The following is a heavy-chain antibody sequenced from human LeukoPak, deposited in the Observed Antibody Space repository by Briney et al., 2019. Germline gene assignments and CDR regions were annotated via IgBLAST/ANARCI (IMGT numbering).Heavy chain of an antibody. V-gene: IGHV3-74*01. CDR2: INSDGSST. CDR1: GFTFSSYW. J-gene: IGHJ4*02. Sequence: GGSLRLSCAASGFTFSSYWMHWVRQAPGKGLVWVSRINSDGSSTSYADSVKGRFTISRDNAKNTLYLQMKSLRAEDTALYYCARATESYDDSSGYYYWGQGTLVTVSS. D-gene: IGHD3-22*01. CDR3: ARATESYDDSSGYYY.